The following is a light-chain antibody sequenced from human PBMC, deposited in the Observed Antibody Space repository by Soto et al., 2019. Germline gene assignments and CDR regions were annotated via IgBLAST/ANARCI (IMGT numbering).Light chain of an antibody. Sequence: DIQMTQSPSTLSASVGDRVTITCRASQSISSWLAWYQQKPGKAPKLLIYKASSLESGVPSRFSGSGSGTEFTLTISSLQPDDLATYYCQQYNSWTWTFGQGTKVEIK. V-gene: IGKV1-5*03. CDR2: KAS. J-gene: IGKJ1*01. CDR1: QSISSW. CDR3: QQYNSWTWT.